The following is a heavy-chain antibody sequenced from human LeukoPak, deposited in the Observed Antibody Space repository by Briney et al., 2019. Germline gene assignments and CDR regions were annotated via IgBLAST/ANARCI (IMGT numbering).Heavy chain of an antibody. Sequence: PGRSLRLSCAASGFTFSSYAMHWVRQAPGKGLEWVAVISYDGSNKYYADSEKGRFTISRDNSKNTLYLKMNSLRADDTAVYYCARFAAGGSYYYYMDVWGKGTTVTVSS. CDR1: GFTFSSYA. D-gene: IGHD6-25*01. J-gene: IGHJ6*03. V-gene: IGHV3-30-3*01. CDR2: ISYDGSNK. CDR3: ARFAAGGSYYYYMDV.